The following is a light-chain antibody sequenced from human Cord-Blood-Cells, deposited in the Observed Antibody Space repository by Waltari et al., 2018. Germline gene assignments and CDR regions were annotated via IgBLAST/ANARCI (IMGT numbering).Light chain of an antibody. J-gene: IGLJ2*01. Sequence: QSALTQPRPVSGSPGQSVTISSTGTSSDVGGYNYVSWYQQHPGKAPKLMIYDVSKRPSGVPDRFSGSKSGNTASLTISGLQAEDEADYYCCSYAGSYTVVFGGGTKLTVL. V-gene: IGLV2-11*01. CDR1: SSDVGGYNY. CDR2: DVS. CDR3: CSYAGSYTVV.